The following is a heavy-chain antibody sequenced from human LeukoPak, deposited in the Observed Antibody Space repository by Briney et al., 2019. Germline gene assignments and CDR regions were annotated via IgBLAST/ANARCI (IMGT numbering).Heavy chain of an antibody. CDR2: VSAYNGNT. V-gene: IGHV1-18*01. Sequence: ASVKVSCKASGYTFTSYGISWVRQAPGQGLEWMGWVSAYNGNTNYAQKLQGRVTMTTDTSTSTAYMELRSLRSDDTAVYYCARILKRWLQSDYWGQGTLVTVSS. CDR3: ARILKRWLQSDY. CDR1: GYTFTSYG. D-gene: IGHD5-24*01. J-gene: IGHJ4*02.